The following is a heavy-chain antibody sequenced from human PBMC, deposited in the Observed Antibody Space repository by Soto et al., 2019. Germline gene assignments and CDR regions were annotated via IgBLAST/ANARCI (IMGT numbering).Heavy chain of an antibody. J-gene: IGHJ4*02. D-gene: IGHD3-22*01. CDR1: AFTFNNYA. Sequence: GGSLRLSCAASAFTFNNYAMSWVRQAPGKGLEWVSGIGGSGRTTYYADSVKGRFTISRDNSNNTLFLQMNSLRAEDTAVYYCAKSRYSDSSGNFYDYWGQGTLVTV. CDR2: IGGSGRTT. CDR3: AKSRYSDSSGNFYDY. V-gene: IGHV3-23*01.